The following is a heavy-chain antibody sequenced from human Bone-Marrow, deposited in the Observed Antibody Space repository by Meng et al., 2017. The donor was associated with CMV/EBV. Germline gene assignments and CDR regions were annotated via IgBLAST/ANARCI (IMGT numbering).Heavy chain of an antibody. D-gene: IGHD3-22*01. CDR2: ISYDGSNK. CDR3: ARDFYYDSSGYYPDY. V-gene: IGHV3-30-3*01. Sequence: SGFTVSSYAMYWVRQAQGKGLEWVAVISYDGSNKYYADSVKGRFTISRDNSKNTLYLQMNSLRAEDTAVYYCARDFYYDSSGYYPDYWGQGTLVTVSS. J-gene: IGHJ4*02. CDR1: GFTVSSYA.